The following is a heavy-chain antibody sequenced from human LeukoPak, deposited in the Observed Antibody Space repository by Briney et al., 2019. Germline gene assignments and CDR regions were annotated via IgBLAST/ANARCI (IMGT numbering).Heavy chain of an antibody. CDR3: AKMVEVTD. V-gene: IGHV3-21*01. Sequence: GGSLRLSCTASGFTFGDYAMSWFRQAPGKGLEWVSSISSSGSYIYYADSVKGRFTISRDNAKNSLYLQMNSLRAEDTAVYYCAKMVEVTDWGQGTLVTVSS. CDR2: ISSSGSYI. CDR1: GFTFGDYA. J-gene: IGHJ4*02. D-gene: IGHD2-21*02.